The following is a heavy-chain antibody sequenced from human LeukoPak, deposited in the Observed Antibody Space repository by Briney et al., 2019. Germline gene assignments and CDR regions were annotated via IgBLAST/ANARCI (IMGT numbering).Heavy chain of an antibody. Sequence: PSETLSLTCTVSGGSISSYYWSWIRQPPGKGLEWIGYIYYSGSTNYNPSLKSRVTISVDTSKNQFSLKLSSVTAADTAVYYCARHFDGSGSYLSPWFDYWGQGTLVTVSS. CDR1: GGSISSYY. D-gene: IGHD3-10*01. CDR3: ARHFDGSGSYLSPWFDY. J-gene: IGHJ4*02. V-gene: IGHV4-59*08. CDR2: IYYSGST.